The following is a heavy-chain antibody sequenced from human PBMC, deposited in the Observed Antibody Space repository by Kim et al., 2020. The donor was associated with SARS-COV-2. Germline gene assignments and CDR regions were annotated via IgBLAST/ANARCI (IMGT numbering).Heavy chain of an antibody. CDR2: IIPIFGTA. V-gene: IGHV1-69*13. CDR3: ARSVSVDCSSTSCYVLYYYGMDV. J-gene: IGHJ6*02. CDR1: GGTFSSYA. D-gene: IGHD2-2*01. Sequence: ASVKVSCKASGGTFSSYAISWVRQAPGQGLEWMGGIIPIFGTANYAQKFQGRVTITADESTSTAYMELSSLRSEDTAVYYCARSVSVDCSSTSCYVLYYYGMDVWGQGTTVTVSS.